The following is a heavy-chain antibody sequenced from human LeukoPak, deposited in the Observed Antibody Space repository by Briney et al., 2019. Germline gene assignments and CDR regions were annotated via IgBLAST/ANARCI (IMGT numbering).Heavy chain of an antibody. CDR1: GFTFSTYN. J-gene: IGHJ6*03. D-gene: IGHD3-10*01. Sequence: GGSLRLSCAASGFTFSTYNMNWVRQAPGKGLEWVSYISVTTRTIHYADSVKGRFTISRDNAKNSLYLQMNSLRAEDTAVYYCARSAPTARGVIESIYMDVWGKGTTVTVSS. CDR2: ISVTTRTI. CDR3: ARSAPTARGVIESIYMDV. V-gene: IGHV3-48*01.